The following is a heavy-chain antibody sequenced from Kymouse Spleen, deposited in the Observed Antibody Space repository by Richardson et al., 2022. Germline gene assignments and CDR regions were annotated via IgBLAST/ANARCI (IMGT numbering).Heavy chain of an antibody. Sequence: QVQLQESGPGLVKPSETLSLTCTVSGGSISSYYWSWIRQPPGKGLEWIGYIYYSGSTNYNPSLKSRVTISVDTSKNQFSLKLSSVTAADTAVYYCARGTYSSGDYGMDVWGQGTTVTVSS. D-gene: IGHD5-18,IGHD5-18*01. CDR3: ARGTYSSGDYGMDV. CDR2: IYYSGST. J-gene: IGHJ6*02. V-gene: IGHV4-59*01. CDR1: GGSISSYY.